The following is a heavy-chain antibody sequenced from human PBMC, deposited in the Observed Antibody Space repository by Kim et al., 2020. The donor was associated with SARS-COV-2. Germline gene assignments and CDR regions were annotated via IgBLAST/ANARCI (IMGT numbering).Heavy chain of an antibody. D-gene: IGHD3-22*01. Sequence: GGSLRLSCAASGFTFSSYAMSWVRQAPGKGLEWVSAISGSGGSTYYADSVKGRFTISRDNSKNTLYLQMNSLRAEDTAVYYCAKDPRPSGYRYYFDYWGQGTLVTVSS. CDR1: GFTFSSYA. CDR3: AKDPRPSGYRYYFDY. J-gene: IGHJ4*02. CDR2: ISGSGGST. V-gene: IGHV3-23*01.